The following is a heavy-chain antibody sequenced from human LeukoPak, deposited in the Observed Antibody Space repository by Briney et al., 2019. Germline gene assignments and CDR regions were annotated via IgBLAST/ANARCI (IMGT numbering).Heavy chain of an antibody. CDR3: AKANWVSNADAVW. D-gene: IGHD1-1*01. V-gene: IGHV3-23*01. CDR2: LKGTGEK. Sequence: PGGSLRLSCAASGFSFRSYAMSWVRQSPARGLEWVSSLKGTGEKFYADSVKGRFTLSRDDSTNTVYLQLNNLRVEDTAVYYCAKANWVSNADAVWWGQGIVVTVSS. J-gene: IGHJ4*02. CDR1: GFSFRSYA.